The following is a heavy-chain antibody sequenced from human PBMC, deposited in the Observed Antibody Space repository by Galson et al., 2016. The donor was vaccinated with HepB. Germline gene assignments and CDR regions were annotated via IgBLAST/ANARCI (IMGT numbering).Heavy chain of an antibody. D-gene: IGHD2-15*01. CDR3: ARDVRGLGY. CDR2: ISDSGNT. CDR1: SISSSNYY. V-gene: IGHV4-39*07. J-gene: IGHJ4*02. Sequence: SISSSNYYWAWIRQPPGKGLEWIGSISDSGNTYYNPSLKSRVTISVDTSKNQFSLKLTSVTAADTAVYYCARDVRGLGYWGQGTLVTVSS.